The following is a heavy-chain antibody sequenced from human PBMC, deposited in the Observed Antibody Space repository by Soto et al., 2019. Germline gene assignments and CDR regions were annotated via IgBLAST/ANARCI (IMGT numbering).Heavy chain of an antibody. CDR2: ISYDGSNK. V-gene: IGHV3-30*18. J-gene: IGHJ5*02. Sequence: PGGSLRLSCAASGFTFGSYGMHWVRQAPGKGLEWVAVISYDGSNKYYADSVKGRFTISRDNSKNTLYLQMNSLRAEDTAVYYCAKGSGLRGNWLDPWGQGTLVTVSS. CDR1: GFTFGSYG. D-gene: IGHD2-15*01. CDR3: AKGSGLRGNWLDP.